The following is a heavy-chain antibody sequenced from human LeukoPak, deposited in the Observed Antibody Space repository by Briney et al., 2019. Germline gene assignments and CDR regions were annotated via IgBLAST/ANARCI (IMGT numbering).Heavy chain of an antibody. V-gene: IGHV1-2*02. J-gene: IGHJ6*03. CDR3: AREGIPFYYYYMDV. D-gene: IGHD2-2*01. CDR1: GYTFTGYY. Sequence: ASVKVSCKASGYTFTGYYMHWVRQAPGQGLEWMGWINPDSGDTDYAQKFQGRVTMTRDTSISTAYMELRSLRSDDTAVYYCAREGIPFYYYYMDVWGKGTTVTVSS. CDR2: INPDSGDT.